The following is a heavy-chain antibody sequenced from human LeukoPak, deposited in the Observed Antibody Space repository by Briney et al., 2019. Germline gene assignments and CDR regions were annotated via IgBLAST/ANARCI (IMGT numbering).Heavy chain of an antibody. J-gene: IGHJ4*02. CDR2: IIPIFGIA. V-gene: IGHV1-69*04. CDR1: GGTFSSYA. CDR3: ASSSGSRDGYNWGFFDY. D-gene: IGHD5-24*01. Sequence: ASVKVSCKASGGTFSSYAISWVRQAPGQRLEWMGRIIPIFGIANYAQKFQGRVTITADKSTSTAYMELSSLRSEDTAVYYCASSSGSRDGYNWGFFDYWGQGTLVTVSS.